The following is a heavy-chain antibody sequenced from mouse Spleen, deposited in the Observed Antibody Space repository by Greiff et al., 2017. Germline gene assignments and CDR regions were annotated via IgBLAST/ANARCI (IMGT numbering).Heavy chain of an antibody. Sequence: QVQLQQSGAELAKPGASVKMSCKASGYTFTSYWMHWVKQRPGQGLEWIGYINPSTGYTEYNQKFKDKATLTADKSSSTAYMQLSSLTSEDSAVYYCARGTYYRYDGDFDYWGQGTTLTVSS. V-gene: IGHV1-7*01. J-gene: IGHJ2*01. CDR3: ARGTYYRYDGDFDY. CDR1: GYTFTSYW. D-gene: IGHD2-14*01. CDR2: INPSTGYT.